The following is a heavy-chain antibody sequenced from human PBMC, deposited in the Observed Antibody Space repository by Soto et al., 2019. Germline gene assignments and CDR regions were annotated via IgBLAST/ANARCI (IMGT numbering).Heavy chain of an antibody. CDR1: GFSFRPKY. D-gene: IGHD5-12*01. CDR2: IYNDDST. V-gene: IGHV3-66*01. Sequence: PGGSLTLSCAASGFSFRPKYMSWVRQAPGKGLEWVSVIYNDDSTYYADSVKGRFTISRDTTRTTLYLQMNSLRAEDTAVYFCASVATLYYFDYWGQGTLVTVSS. CDR3: ASVATLYYFDY. J-gene: IGHJ4*02.